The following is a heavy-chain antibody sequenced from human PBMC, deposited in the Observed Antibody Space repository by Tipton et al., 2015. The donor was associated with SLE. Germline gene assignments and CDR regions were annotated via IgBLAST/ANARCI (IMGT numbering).Heavy chain of an antibody. D-gene: IGHD4/OR15-4a*01. CDR1: GGSLTNHY. Sequence: GLVKPSETLSLTCTVSGGSLTNHYWSWIRQAPGKGLEWIGSVFNTGSTYSNPSLKSRVTISVVTSKNQFSLKLSSVTAADTAVYYCARDAFSFSWLVNYGGIGMDVWGQGTTVTVSS. J-gene: IGHJ6*02. V-gene: IGHV4-59*11. CDR3: ARDAFSFSWLVNYGGIGMDV. CDR2: VFNTGST.